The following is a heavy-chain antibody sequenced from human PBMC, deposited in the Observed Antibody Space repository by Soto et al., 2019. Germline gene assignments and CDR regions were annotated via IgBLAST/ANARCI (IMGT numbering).Heavy chain of an antibody. CDR3: AREYCSGGSCYHGHFDY. CDR1: GFTFSDYY. V-gene: IGHV3-11*06. Sequence: PGGSLRLSCAASGFTFSDYYMSWIRHAPGKGLEWVSYISSSSSYTNYADSVKGRFTISRDNAKNSLYLQMNSLRAEDTAVYYCAREYCSGGSCYHGHFDYWGQGTLVTVSS. D-gene: IGHD2-15*01. J-gene: IGHJ4*02. CDR2: ISSSSSYT.